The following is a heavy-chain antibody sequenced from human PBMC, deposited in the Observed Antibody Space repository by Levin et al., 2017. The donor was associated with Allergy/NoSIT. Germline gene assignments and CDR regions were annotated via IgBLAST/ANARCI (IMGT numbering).Heavy chain of an antibody. V-gene: IGHV1-18*01. CDR3: ARDPGAGPFDY. Sequence: GESLKISCKASGYTFTSYGISWVRQAPGQGLEWMGWISAYNGNTNYAQKLQGRVTMTTDTSTSTAYMELRSLRSDDTAVYYCARDPGAGPFDYWGQGTLVTVSS. J-gene: IGHJ4*02. CDR2: ISAYNGNT. CDR1: GYTFTSYG. D-gene: IGHD6-19*01.